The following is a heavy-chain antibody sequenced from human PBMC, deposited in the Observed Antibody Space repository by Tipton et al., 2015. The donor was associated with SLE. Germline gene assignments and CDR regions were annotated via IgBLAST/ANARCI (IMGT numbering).Heavy chain of an antibody. D-gene: IGHD2-8*01. CDR3: ARGAGPYCTTTVCVMRYYFDS. Sequence: TLSLTCIVSGDSISSNNYYWAWIRQPPGKGLEWIGSISYSWDAYYKPSLKGRVAISVDAARNQFSLRLSSVTAADTAVYYCARGAGPYCTTTVCVMRYYFDSWGQGTLVTVSS. V-gene: IGHV4-39*01. J-gene: IGHJ4*02. CDR1: GDSISSNNYY. CDR2: ISYSWDA.